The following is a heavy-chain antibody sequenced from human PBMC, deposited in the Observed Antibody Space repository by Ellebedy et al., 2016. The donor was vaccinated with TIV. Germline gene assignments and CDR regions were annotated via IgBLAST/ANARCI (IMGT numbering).Heavy chain of an antibody. CDR3: AIVLRHALGYFDY. CDR1: GESFSGYY. V-gene: IGHV4-39*01. Sequence: SETLSLTXAVYGESFSGYYWGWIRQPPGKGLEWIGSIYYSGSTYYNPSLKSRVTISVDTSKNQFSLKLSSVTAADTAVYYCAIVLRHALGYFDYWGQGTLVTVSS. J-gene: IGHJ4*02. D-gene: IGHD3-3*01. CDR2: IYYSGST.